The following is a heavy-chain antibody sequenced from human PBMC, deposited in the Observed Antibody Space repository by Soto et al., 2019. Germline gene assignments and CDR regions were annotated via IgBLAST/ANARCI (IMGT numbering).Heavy chain of an antibody. CDR3: AKGPPVLRFLEWSPYYYYGMDV. CDR2: ISGSGGGT. D-gene: IGHD3-3*01. Sequence: GGSLRLSCAASGFTFSSYAMSWVRQAPGKGLEWVSAISGSGGGTYYADSVKGRFTISRDNSKNTLYLQMNSLRAEDTAVYYCAKGPPVLRFLEWSPYYYYGMDVWGQGTTVTVSS. CDR1: GFTFSSYA. V-gene: IGHV3-23*01. J-gene: IGHJ6*02.